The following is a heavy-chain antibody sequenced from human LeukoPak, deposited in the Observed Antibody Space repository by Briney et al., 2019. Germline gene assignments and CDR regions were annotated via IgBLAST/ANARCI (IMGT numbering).Heavy chain of an antibody. D-gene: IGHD2-2*01. CDR1: GFTFSSYS. Sequence: PGGALRLSCAASGFTFSSYSRTWVRQAPGKGLEWVSSISSSSSYIYYADSVKGRFTISRDNAKNSLYPQMNSLRAEDTAVYYCARDRGGVPAAMLSSPDYWGQGTLVTVSS. CDR2: ISSSSSYI. CDR3: ARDRGGVPAAMLSSPDY. V-gene: IGHV3-21*01. J-gene: IGHJ4*02.